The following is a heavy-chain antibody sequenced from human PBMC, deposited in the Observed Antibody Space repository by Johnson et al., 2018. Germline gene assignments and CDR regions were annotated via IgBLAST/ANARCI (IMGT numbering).Heavy chain of an antibody. J-gene: IGHJ4*02. D-gene: IGHD2-15*01. CDR2: IKQDGSEK. Sequence: VQLVESGGGLVKPGGSLRLSCAASGFTFSNYWMSWVRQAPGKGLEWLAHIKQDGSEKYYVDSVKGRFTIYRDNAKNSLYLQMNSLRAEDTAVYYCARLRRTPAYFDNWGQGTLVTVS. V-gene: IGHV3-7*01. CDR1: GFTFSNYW. CDR3: ARLRRTPAYFDN.